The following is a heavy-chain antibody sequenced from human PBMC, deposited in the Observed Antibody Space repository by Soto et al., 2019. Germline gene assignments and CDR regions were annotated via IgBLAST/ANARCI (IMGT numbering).Heavy chain of an antibody. CDR2: ISGSGGST. Sequence: GGSLRLSCAASGFTFSSYAMSWVRQAPGKGLEWFSAISGSGGSTHYADSVKGRFTISRDNSKNTLYLQMNSLRAEDTAVYYCAKMDIVVVPAAIPGGNWFDPWGQGTLVTVSS. CDR3: AKMDIVVVPAAIPGGNWFDP. D-gene: IGHD2-2*03. V-gene: IGHV3-23*01. J-gene: IGHJ5*02. CDR1: GFTFSSYA.